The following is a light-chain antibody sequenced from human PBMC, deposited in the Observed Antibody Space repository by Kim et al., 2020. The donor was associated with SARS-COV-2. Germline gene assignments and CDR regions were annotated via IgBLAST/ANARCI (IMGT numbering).Light chain of an antibody. J-gene: IGKJ1*01. V-gene: IGKV1-27*01. Sequence: DIQMTQSPSSLSASVGDRVTITCRASQDIGNYVAWYQQEPGKVPKLLISGASALQSGVPSRFGGSGSGTHFTLTITSLQPEDVATYYCQRYDSPPWTFGPGTRVDIK. CDR1: QDIGNY. CDR2: GAS. CDR3: QRYDSPPWT.